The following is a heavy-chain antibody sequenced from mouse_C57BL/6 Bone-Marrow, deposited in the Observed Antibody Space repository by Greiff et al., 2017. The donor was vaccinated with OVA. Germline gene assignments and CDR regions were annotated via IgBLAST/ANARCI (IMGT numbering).Heavy chain of an antibody. V-gene: IGHV1-81*01. J-gene: IGHJ2*01. CDR2: IYPRSGNT. Sequence: QVQLKESGAELARPGASVKLSCKASGYTFTSYGISWVKQRTGQGLEWIGEIYPRSGNTYYNEKFKGKATLTADKSSSTAYMELRSLTSEDSAVYFCARIYYYGSSYGYFDYWGQGTTLTVSS. CDR1: GYTFTSYG. CDR3: ARIYYYGSSYGYFDY. D-gene: IGHD1-1*01.